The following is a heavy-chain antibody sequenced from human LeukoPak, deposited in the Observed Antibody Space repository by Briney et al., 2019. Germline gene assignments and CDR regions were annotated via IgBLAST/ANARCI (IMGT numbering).Heavy chain of an antibody. V-gene: IGHV4-34*01. J-gene: IGHJ5*02. CDR3: ARTHIVVVTGRGNWFDP. Sequence: SETLSLTCAVYGGSFSGYHWSWIRQPPGKGLEWIGEINHSGSTNYNPSLKSRVTISVDTSKNQFSLKLSSVTAADTAVYYCARTHIVVVTGRGNWFDPWGQGTLVTVSS. CDR1: GGSFSGYH. CDR2: INHSGST. D-gene: IGHD2-21*02.